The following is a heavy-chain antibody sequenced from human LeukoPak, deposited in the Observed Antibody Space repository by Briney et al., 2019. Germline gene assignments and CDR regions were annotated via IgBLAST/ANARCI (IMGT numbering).Heavy chain of an antibody. CDR3: VKDLGQQWLVSYFDY. Sequence: PGGSLRLSCSASGFTFSSYAMHWVRQAPGKGLEYVSAISSNGGSAYYADSVKGRFTISRDNSKNTLYLQMSSLRAEDTAVYYCVKDLGQQWLVSYFDYWGQGTLVTVSS. D-gene: IGHD6-19*01. J-gene: IGHJ4*02. CDR1: GFTFSSYA. CDR2: ISSNGGSA. V-gene: IGHV3-64D*06.